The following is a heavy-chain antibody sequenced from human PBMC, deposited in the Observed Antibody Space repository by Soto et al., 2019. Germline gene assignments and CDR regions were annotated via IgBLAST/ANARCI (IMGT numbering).Heavy chain of an antibody. D-gene: IGHD2-15*01. J-gene: IGHJ4*02. CDR2: VISNLGVT. CDR3: ARDKRYCSAASCPDFDY. V-gene: IGHV1-69*04. Sequence: PVKGSSEASGSTPCRYSLYRVGHAPGQKQEWMGRVISNLGVTNYAKKFQGRFTIVVDTSTSTAYMELNSLRYEDTAVYSCARDKRYCSAASCPDFDYWGQGPLVTVSS. CDR1: GSTPCRYS.